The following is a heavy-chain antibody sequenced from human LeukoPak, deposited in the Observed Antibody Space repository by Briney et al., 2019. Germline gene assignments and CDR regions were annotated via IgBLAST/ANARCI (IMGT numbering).Heavy chain of an antibody. V-gene: IGHV3-13*01. CDR1: GLTFSSFD. CDR2: IGTASDT. D-gene: IGHD1-1*01. Sequence: GGSLRLSCAASGLTFSSFDMHWVRQPTGQGLEWVSTIGTASDTYYPGSVEGRFTLSRDNAKNSLYLQMNSLTAGNTAVYYCARGPPRGKYYYMDVWGKGTTVTVSS. J-gene: IGHJ6*03. CDR3: ARGPPRGKYYYMDV.